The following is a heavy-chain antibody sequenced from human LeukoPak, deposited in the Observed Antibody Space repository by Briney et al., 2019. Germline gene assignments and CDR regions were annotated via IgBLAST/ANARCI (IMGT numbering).Heavy chain of an antibody. CDR3: ARVGMTEYWYFDL. Sequence: PGGSLRLSCVASGFTFTNYALSWVRQSPGKGLEWVANIKQDGSEKYYVDSVKGRFTISRDNAKNSLYLQMNSLRAEDTAVYYCARVGMTEYWYFDLWGRGTLVTVSS. V-gene: IGHV3-7*01. CDR1: GFTFTNYA. CDR2: IKQDGSEK. J-gene: IGHJ2*01.